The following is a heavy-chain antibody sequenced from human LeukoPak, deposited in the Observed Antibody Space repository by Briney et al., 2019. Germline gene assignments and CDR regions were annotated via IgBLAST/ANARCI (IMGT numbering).Heavy chain of an antibody. J-gene: IGHJ4*02. D-gene: IGHD4-11*01. V-gene: IGHV1-69*13. Sequence: SVKVSCKASGGTFSSYAISWARQAPGQGLEWMGGIIPIFGTANYAQKFQGRVTITADESTSTAYMELSSLRSEDTAVYYCARGWDSNYAFDYWGQGTLVTVSS. CDR1: GGTFSSYA. CDR2: IIPIFGTA. CDR3: ARGWDSNYAFDY.